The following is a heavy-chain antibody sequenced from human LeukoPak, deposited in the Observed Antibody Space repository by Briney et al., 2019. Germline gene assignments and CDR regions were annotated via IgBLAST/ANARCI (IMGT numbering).Heavy chain of an antibody. CDR2: IWYDGTNK. CDR3: ARDKIYDFWSGHNFDY. D-gene: IGHD3-3*01. Sequence: GGSLRLSCVASGFIFSSYGMHWVRQAPGKGLEWVAVIWYDGTNKYYGDSVKGRFTISRDNSKNTLYLQINRLRVEDTAVYYCARDKIYDFWSGHNFDYWVQGTLVTVSS. V-gene: IGHV3-33*01. J-gene: IGHJ4*02. CDR1: GFIFSSYG.